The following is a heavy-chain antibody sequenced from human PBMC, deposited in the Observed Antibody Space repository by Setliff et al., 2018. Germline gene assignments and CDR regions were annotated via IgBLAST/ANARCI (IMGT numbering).Heavy chain of an antibody. CDR1: GGSISSYY. V-gene: IGHV4-4*08. D-gene: IGHD2-2*03. CDR3: VRVEAGYCSSTSCYVVGAFDI. J-gene: IGHJ3*02. CDR2: IHTSGT. Sequence: ETLSLTCSVSGGSISSYYWSWIRQPPGKGLEWIGNIHTSGTYCNPSLKSRVTISVDTSKNQFSLRLCSVTAADTAVYYCVRVEAGYCSSTSCYVVGAFDIWGQGTMVTVSS.